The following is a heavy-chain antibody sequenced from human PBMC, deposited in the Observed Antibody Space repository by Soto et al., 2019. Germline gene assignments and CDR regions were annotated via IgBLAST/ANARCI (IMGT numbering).Heavy chain of an antibody. Sequence: GGSLRLSCAASGFPFSTYSMSWVRQAPGKGLEWVASISGYSTYIYYADSLRGRFTISRDNAKNSVHLQMNSLRAEDTAVYYCARVPDYNTLDAWGQGTTVTISS. CDR1: GFPFSTYS. D-gene: IGHD3-10*01. CDR2: ISGYSTYI. V-gene: IGHV3-21*01. CDR3: ARVPDYNTLDA. J-gene: IGHJ6*02.